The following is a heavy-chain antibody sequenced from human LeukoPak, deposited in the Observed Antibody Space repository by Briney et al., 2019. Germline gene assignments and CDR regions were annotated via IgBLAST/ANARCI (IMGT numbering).Heavy chain of an antibody. J-gene: IGHJ4*02. D-gene: IGHD3-22*01. Sequence: PGGSLRLSCAATGFIFDNYGMSWVRQAPGKGLEWVSRINWNGAGTGYADSVKGRFTISRDKAKNSLYLQMNSLRAEDTALYYCARVTVYYDSSGYFDSWGQGALVTVSS. CDR2: INWNGAGT. CDR3: ARVTVYYDSSGYFDS. V-gene: IGHV3-20*04. CDR1: GFIFDNYG.